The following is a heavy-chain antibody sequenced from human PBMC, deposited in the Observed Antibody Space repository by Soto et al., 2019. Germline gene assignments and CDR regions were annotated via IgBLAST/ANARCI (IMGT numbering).Heavy chain of an antibody. V-gene: IGHV1-18*01. Sequence: ASVKVSCKASGYTFTSYGISWVRQAPGQGLEWMGWISAYNGNTNYAQKLQGRVTMTTDTSTSTAYMELRSLRSDDTAVYYCAQDSSTWYGLPDYFDYWGKGTMVTVSS. D-gene: IGHD6-13*01. J-gene: IGHJ4*02. CDR1: GYTFTSYG. CDR2: ISAYNGNT. CDR3: AQDSSTWYGLPDYFDY.